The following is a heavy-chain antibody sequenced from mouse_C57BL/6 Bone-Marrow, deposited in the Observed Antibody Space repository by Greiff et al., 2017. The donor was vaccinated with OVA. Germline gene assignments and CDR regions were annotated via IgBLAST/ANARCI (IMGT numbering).Heavy chain of an antibody. D-gene: IGHD2-4*01. CDR1: GYTFTSYW. CDR3: ARYDYDHYYAMDY. J-gene: IGHJ4*01. CDR2: LYPGSGST. V-gene: IGHV1-55*01. Sequence: QVQLKQPGAELVKPGASVKMSCKASGYTFTSYWITWVKQRPGQGLEWIGDLYPGSGSTNYNEKFKSKATLTVDTSSSTAYMQLSSLTSEDSAVYYCARYDYDHYYAMDYWGQGTSVTVSS.